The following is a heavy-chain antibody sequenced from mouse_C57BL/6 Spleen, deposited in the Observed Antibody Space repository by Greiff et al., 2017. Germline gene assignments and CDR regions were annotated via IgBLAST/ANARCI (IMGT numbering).Heavy chain of an antibody. V-gene: IGHV5-9*01. D-gene: IGHD2-5*01. CDR1: GFTFSSYT. J-gene: IGHJ4*01. Sequence: EVNLVESGGGLVKPGGSLKLSCAASGFTFSSYTMSLVRQTPEKRLEWVATISGGGGNTYYPDSVKGRFTISRDNAKNTLYLQMSSLRSDDTALYYCAIPLYNNYVRDAMDYWGQGTSVTVSS. CDR3: AIPLYNNYVRDAMDY. CDR2: ISGGGGNT.